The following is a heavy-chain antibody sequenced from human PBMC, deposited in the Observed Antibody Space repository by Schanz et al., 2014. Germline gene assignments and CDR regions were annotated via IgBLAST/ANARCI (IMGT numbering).Heavy chain of an antibody. J-gene: IGHJ3*02. CDR3: AKGRFGELSAFDI. CDR1: GFSFTTYA. D-gene: IGHD3-10*01. CDR2: INGDGSNT. V-gene: IGHV3-23*01. Sequence: EVQLLESGGGLVQPGGSLRLSCASSGFSFTTYAMSWVRQAPGKGLVWVSRINGDGSNTNYADSVKGRFTISRDNAKNTLYLQMNSLRAEDTAVYYCAKGRFGELSAFDIWGQGTMVTVSS.